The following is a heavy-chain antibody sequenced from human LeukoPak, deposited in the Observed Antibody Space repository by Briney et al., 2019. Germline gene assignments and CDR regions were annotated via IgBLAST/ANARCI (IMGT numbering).Heavy chain of an antibody. CDR1: GGSISSGSYY. V-gene: IGHV4-61*02. D-gene: IGHD3-22*01. CDR2: IYTSGST. Sequence: SETLSLTCTVSGGSISSGSYYWSWIRQPAGKGLEWIGRIYTSGSTNYNPSLKSRVTISVDTSKNQFSLKLSSVTAADTAVYYCARDLWKGYDSSPVGYWDQGTLVTVSS. J-gene: IGHJ4*02. CDR3: ARDLWKGYDSSPVGY.